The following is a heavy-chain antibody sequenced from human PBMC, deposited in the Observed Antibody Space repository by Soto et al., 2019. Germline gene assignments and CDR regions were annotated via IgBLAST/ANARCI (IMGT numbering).Heavy chain of an antibody. Sequence: ASVKVSCKASCYTFTSYGISRVRQTPGQVLEWMGWISAYNCNTNYAQKPQARVTMTTHTSTSTAYMELRSLRSEETAVYYCAREGGKDGMDVWAQGTTVTASS. J-gene: IGHJ6*02. CDR1: CYTFTSYG. D-gene: IGHD1-26*01. CDR2: ISAYNCNT. V-gene: IGHV1-18*04. CDR3: AREGGKDGMDV.